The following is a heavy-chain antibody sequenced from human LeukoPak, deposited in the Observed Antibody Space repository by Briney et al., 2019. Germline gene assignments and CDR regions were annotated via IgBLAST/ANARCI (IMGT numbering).Heavy chain of an antibody. CDR1: GFTFSSYA. V-gene: IGHV3-23*01. CDR2: ISASGGKT. Sequence: GGSLRLSCAASGFTFSSYAMSWVRQAPGKGLEWVSAISASGGKTYYADSVKGRFTISRDNSKNTLYLQMNSLRAEDTAIYYCAKAAGMGDNYYNFHFDYWGQGTLVTVSS. D-gene: IGHD5-24*01. CDR3: AKAAGMGDNYYNFHFDY. J-gene: IGHJ4*02.